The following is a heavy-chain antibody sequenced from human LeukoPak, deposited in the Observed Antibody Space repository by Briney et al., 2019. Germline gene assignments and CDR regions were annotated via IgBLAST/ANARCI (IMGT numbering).Heavy chain of an antibody. D-gene: IGHD6-13*01. V-gene: IGHV3-23*01. CDR2: ISGGGTTT. CDR1: GFTFSNNA. CDR3: AKTRPLDSSSWSHGDY. Sequence: GGSLRLSCAASGFTFSNNAMSWVRQAPGKGLEWVSGISGGGTTTYYTDSVKGRFIISRDNSKNSLYLQMNSLRAEDTAVYYCAKTRPLDSSSWSHGDYWGQGTLVTVSS. J-gene: IGHJ4*02.